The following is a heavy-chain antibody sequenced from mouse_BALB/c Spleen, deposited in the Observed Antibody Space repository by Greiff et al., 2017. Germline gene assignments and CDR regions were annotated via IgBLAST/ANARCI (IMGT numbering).Heavy chain of an antibody. D-gene: IGHD1-1*01. Sequence: EVKLVESGGGLVQPGGSRKLSCAASGFTFSSFGMHWVRQAPEKGLEWVAYISSGSSTIYYADTVKGRFTISRDNPKNTLFLQMTSLRSEDTAMYYCARGETVVATDWYFDVWGAGTTVTVSS. CDR2: ISSGSSTI. CDR1: GFTFSSFG. V-gene: IGHV5-17*02. J-gene: IGHJ1*01. CDR3: ARGETVVATDWYFDV.